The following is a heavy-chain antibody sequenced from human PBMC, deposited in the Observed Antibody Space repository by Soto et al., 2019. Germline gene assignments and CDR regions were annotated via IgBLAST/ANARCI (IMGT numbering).Heavy chain of an antibody. Sequence: QVQLQESGPGLVKPSQTLSLTCTVSGGSISTVDYWWSWIRQSPDMGLEWIGHIYDGGRTYNNPSLESRVTMSVAPSKSQLSLTLSSVSAADTAVYYCARGPSGDKVDSWGQGTLVTLSS. CDR2: IYDGGRT. CDR1: GGSISTVDYW. V-gene: IGHV4-30-4*01. D-gene: IGHD7-27*01. J-gene: IGHJ4*02. CDR3: ARGPSGDKVDS.